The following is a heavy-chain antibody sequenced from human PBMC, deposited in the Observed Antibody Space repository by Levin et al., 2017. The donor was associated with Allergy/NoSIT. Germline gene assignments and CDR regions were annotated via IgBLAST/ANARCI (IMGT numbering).Heavy chain of an antibody. J-gene: IGHJ4*02. CDR2: INPSGGST. CDR3: ARDWVREFFYY. CDR1: GYTFTSYY. D-gene: IGHD3-10*01. V-gene: IGHV1-46*01. Sequence: GGSLRLSCKASGYTFTSYYMHWVRQAPGQGLEWMGIINPSGGSTSYAQKFQGRVTMTRDTSTSTVYMELSSLRSEDTAVYYCARDWVREFFYYWGQGTLVTVSS.